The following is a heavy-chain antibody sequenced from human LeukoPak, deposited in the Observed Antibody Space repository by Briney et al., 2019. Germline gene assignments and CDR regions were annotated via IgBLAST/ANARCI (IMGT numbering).Heavy chain of an antibody. Sequence: SETLSLTFTVSGGSISSYYWSWIRQPPGKGLEWIGYIYYSGSTNYNPSLKSRVTISVDTSKNQFSLKLSSVTAADTAVYYCASGSSGWATGDFDYWGQGTLVTVSS. D-gene: IGHD6-19*01. CDR1: GGSISSYY. J-gene: IGHJ4*02. V-gene: IGHV4-59*01. CDR3: ASGSSGWATGDFDY. CDR2: IYYSGST.